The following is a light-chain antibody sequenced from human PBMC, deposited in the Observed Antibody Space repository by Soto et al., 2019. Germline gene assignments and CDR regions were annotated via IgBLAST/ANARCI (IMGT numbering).Light chain of an antibody. CDR1: QSVLYSSDNKNY. Sequence: DIVMTQSPDSLAVSLGEGATISCKSSQSVLYSSDNKNYLAWYQQKPGQPPKLLIYWASTRESGVPDRFSGSGSGTDFTLTISSLQAEDVAVYHCQQHYSSPYTFGQGTKLEIK. J-gene: IGKJ2*01. V-gene: IGKV4-1*01. CDR2: WAS. CDR3: QQHYSSPYT.